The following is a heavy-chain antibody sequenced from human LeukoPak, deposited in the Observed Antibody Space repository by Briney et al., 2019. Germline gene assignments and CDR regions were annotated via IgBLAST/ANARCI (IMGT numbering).Heavy chain of an antibody. CDR2: INPNSGGT. CDR3: ARGRGTTKYCSGGSCYSAMGY. CDR1: GYTFTGYY. Sequence: ASVKVSCKASGYTFTGYYMHWVRQAPGQGLEWMGWINPNSGGTNYAQKFQGRVTITRNTSISTAYMELSSLRSEDTAVYYCARGRGTTKYCSGGSCYSAMGYWGQGTLVTVSS. J-gene: IGHJ4*02. V-gene: IGHV1-2*02. D-gene: IGHD2-15*01.